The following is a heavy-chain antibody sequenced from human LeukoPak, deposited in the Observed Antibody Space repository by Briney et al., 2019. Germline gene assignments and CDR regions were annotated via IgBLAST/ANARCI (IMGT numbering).Heavy chain of an antibody. D-gene: IGHD3-10*01. CDR1: GFTFSSYA. CDR3: AKTRRITMVRDPIDY. J-gene: IGHJ4*02. V-gene: IGHV3-23*01. CDR2: ISGSGGST. Sequence: GGSLRLSCAASGFTFSSYAMSWVRQAPGKGLEWVSAISGSGGSTYYADSVKGRFTISRDNSKNTLYLQMNSLRTEDTAIYYCAKTRRITMVRDPIDYWGQGTLVTVSS.